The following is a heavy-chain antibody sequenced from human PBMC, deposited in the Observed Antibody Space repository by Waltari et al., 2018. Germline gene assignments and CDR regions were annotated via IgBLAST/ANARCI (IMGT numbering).Heavy chain of an antibody. J-gene: IGHJ4*02. V-gene: IGHV1-18*01. D-gene: IGHD3-22*01. CDR1: GYTFSNYG. Sequence: QVQLVQSGAEVKKPGASVKVSCKASGYTFSNYGISWVRQVPGQGLEWMGWISGYKGDKKYAQKFQGRVTMTTDTSTSTAYMEVRSLRSDDTAVYYCARGGFLKSIIIVVMDFDYWGQGTLVTVSS. CDR3: ARGGFLKSIIIVVMDFDY. CDR2: ISGYKGDK.